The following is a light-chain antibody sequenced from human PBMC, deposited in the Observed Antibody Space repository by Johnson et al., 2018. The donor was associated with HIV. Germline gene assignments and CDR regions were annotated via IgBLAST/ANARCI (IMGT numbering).Light chain of an antibody. Sequence: QSVLTQPPSVSAAPGQKVTISCSGSSSNIGNNYVSWYQQLPGAAPKLLIYDNNKRPSGIPDRFSRSKSGTSATLGITGLQTGDEADYYFGTWDSSLSAYVFATGTKVTVL. CDR1: SSNIGNNY. CDR2: DNN. CDR3: GTWDSSLSAYV. J-gene: IGLJ1*01. V-gene: IGLV1-51*01.